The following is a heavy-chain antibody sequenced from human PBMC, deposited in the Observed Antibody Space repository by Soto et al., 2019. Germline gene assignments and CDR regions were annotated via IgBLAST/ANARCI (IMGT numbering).Heavy chain of an antibody. CDR2: ISGSGGST. J-gene: IGHJ4*02. CDR3: AKDKADPHLVQVDY. Sequence: GSLRLSCAASGFAFSSYAMSWVRQAPGKGLEWVSAISGSGGSTYYADSVKGRFTISRDNSKNTLYLQMNSLRAEDTAVYYCAKDKADPHLVQVDYWGQGTLVTVSS. CDR1: GFAFSSYA. D-gene: IGHD1-1*01. V-gene: IGHV3-23*01.